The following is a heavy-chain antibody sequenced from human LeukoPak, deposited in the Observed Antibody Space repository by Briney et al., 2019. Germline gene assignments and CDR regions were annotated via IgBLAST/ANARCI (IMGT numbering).Heavy chain of an antibody. V-gene: IGHV3-30*02. D-gene: IGHD2-15*01. Sequence: GGSLRLSCAASGFTFSSYGMHWVRQAPGKGLEWVAFIRYDGSNKYYADSVKGRFTISRDNSKNTLYLQMNSLRAEDTAVYYCARGSLRYCSGGSCSPDMDVWGKGTTVTVSS. CDR1: GFTFSSYG. J-gene: IGHJ6*03. CDR2: IRYDGSNK. CDR3: ARGSLRYCSGGSCSPDMDV.